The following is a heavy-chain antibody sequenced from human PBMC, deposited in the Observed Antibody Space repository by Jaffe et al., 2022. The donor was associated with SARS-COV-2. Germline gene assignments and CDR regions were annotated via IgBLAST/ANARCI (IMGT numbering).Heavy chain of an antibody. J-gene: IGHJ6*02. Sequence: EVQLVESGGGLVQPGGSLRLSCAASGFTFSSYDMHWVRQATGKGLEWVSAIGTAGDTYYPGSVKGRFTISRENAKNSLYLQMNSLRAGDTAVYYCARGGVGYCSSTSCPGAKYYYGMDVWGQGTTVTVSS. V-gene: IGHV3-13*01. CDR1: GFTFSSYD. CDR2: IGTAGDT. D-gene: IGHD2-2*01. CDR3: ARGGVGYCSSTSCPGAKYYYGMDV.